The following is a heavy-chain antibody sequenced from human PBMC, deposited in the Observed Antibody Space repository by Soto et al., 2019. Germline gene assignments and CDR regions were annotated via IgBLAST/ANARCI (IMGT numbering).Heavy chain of an antibody. CDR1: GFTFSGYG. Sequence: PGGSLRLSCAASGFTFSGYGMHWVRQAPGKGLEWVAVISYDGSNKYYADSVKGRFTISRDNSKNTLYLQMNSLRAEDTAVYYCAKDSVSGAAEDYYYGMDVWGQGTTVTVSS. V-gene: IGHV3-30*18. J-gene: IGHJ6*02. D-gene: IGHD6-13*01. CDR2: ISYDGSNK. CDR3: AKDSVSGAAEDYYYGMDV.